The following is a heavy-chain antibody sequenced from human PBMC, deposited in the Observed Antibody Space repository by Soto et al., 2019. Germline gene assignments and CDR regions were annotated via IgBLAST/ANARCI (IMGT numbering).Heavy chain of an antibody. CDR1: GFTFSSYE. V-gene: IGHV3-48*03. CDR3: ARASKGYYYGMDV. CDR2: ISSSGSTI. J-gene: IGHJ6*02. Sequence: EVQLVESGGGLVQPGGSLRLSCAASGFTFSSYEMNWVRQAPGKGLEWVSYISSSGSTIYYADSVKGRFTIYRDNAKNSLYLQMNSLRAEDTAVYYCARASKGYYYGMDVWGQGTTVTVSS.